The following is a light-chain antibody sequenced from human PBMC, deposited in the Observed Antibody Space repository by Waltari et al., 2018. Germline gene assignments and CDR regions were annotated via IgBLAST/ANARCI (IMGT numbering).Light chain of an antibody. V-gene: IGLV2-14*01. CDR3: SSYTSSSTWV. CDR1: SSDVGGYKY. Sequence: QSALTQPASVSGSPGQSITISCTGTSSDVGGYKYVSWYQQHPGKAPKPMIYDVSKRPSGVSNPFSGSKSGNTASLTISGLQAEDDADYYCSSYTSSSTWVFGGGTKLTVL. J-gene: IGLJ3*02. CDR2: DVS.